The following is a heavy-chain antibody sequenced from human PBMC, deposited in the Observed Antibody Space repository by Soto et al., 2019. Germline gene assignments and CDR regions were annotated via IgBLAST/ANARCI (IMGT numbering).Heavy chain of an antibody. CDR2: ISYDGSNK. Sequence: QVQLVESGGGVVQPGRSLRLSCAASGFTFSSYGMHWVRQAPGKGLEWVAAISYDGSNKYYADSVKGRFTISRDNSKNTLYLQMNSLRAEDTAVYYCAKDVGYSYGPDYWGQGTLVTVSS. D-gene: IGHD5-18*01. V-gene: IGHV3-30*18. CDR1: GFTFSSYG. CDR3: AKDVGYSYGPDY. J-gene: IGHJ4*02.